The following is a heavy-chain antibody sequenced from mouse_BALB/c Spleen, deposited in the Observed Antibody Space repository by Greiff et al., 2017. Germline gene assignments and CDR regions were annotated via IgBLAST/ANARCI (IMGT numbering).Heavy chain of an antibody. V-gene: IGHV1-5*01. CDR2: IYPGNSDT. D-gene: IGHD1-1*01. Sequence: EVQLQQSGTVLARPGASVKMSCKASGYSFTSYWMHWVKQRPGQGLEWIGAIYPGNSDTSYNQKFKGKAKLTAVTSASTAYMELSSLTNEDSAVYYCTRNYQSIYFDVWGAGTTVTVSS. CDR1: GYSFTSYW. J-gene: IGHJ1*01. CDR3: TRNYQSIYFDV.